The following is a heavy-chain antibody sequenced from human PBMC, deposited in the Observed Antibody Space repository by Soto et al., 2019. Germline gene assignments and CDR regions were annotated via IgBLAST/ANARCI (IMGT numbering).Heavy chain of an antibody. CDR2: IIPIFGIA. D-gene: IGHD3-10*01. CDR3: ARAPPLWFGELSAYYHYGMDV. V-gene: IGHV1-69*02. Sequence: SVKVSCKASGGTFSSYTISWVRQAPGQGLEWMGRIIPIFGIANYAQKFQGRVTITADKSTSTAYMELSSLRAEDTAVYYCARAPPLWFGELSAYYHYGMDVWGQGTTVTVS. J-gene: IGHJ6*02. CDR1: GGTFSSYT.